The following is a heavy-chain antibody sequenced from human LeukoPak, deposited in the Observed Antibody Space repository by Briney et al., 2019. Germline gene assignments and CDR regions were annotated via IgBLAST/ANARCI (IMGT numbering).Heavy chain of an antibody. D-gene: IGHD5-12*01. V-gene: IGHV3-23*01. CDR2: ISGSGGST. CDR3: AKDGAWLRFDD. J-gene: IGHJ4*02. CDR1: GFTFSSYG. Sequence: GGSLRLSCAASGFTFSSYGMSWVRQAPGKGLEWVSAISGSGGSTYYADSVKGRFTISRDNSKNTLYQQMNSLRAEDTAVYYCAKDGAWLRFDDWGQGILVSVSS.